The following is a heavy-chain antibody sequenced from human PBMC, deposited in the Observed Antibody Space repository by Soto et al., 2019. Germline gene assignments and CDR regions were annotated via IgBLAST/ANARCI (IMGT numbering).Heavy chain of an antibody. CDR2: ISGSGDSA. CDR3: TKERSDHRITAAAIDY. V-gene: IGHV3-23*01. D-gene: IGHD2-2*02. J-gene: IGHJ4*02. Sequence: GGSLRLSCAASGFSFSIYAMSWVRQAPGKGLEWVSSISGSGDSAYYADSVKGRFTISRDNSKNTLYLQINSLRAEDTAVYYCTKERSDHRITAAAIDYWGQGAQVTVSS. CDR1: GFSFSIYA.